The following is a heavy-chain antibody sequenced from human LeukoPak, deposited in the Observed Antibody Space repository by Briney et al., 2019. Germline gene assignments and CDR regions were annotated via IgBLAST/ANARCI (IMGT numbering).Heavy chain of an antibody. J-gene: IGHJ4*02. D-gene: IGHD3-22*01. CDR3: AKGYYYDSSGYYFPFDY. CDR2: ISGSGGST. Sequence: PGGSLRLSCAASGFTFSSYAMSWVRQAPGKGLEWVSAISGSGGSTYYADSVKGRFTISRDNSKNTLYLQMNSLRAEDMAVYYCAKGYYYDSSGYYFPFDYWGQGTLVTVSS. V-gene: IGHV3-23*01. CDR1: GFTFSSYA.